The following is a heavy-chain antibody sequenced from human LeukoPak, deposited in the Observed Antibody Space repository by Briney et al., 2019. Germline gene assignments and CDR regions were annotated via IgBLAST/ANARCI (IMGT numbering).Heavy chain of an antibody. Sequence: GGSLRLSCAASGFTFSSYEMNWVRQAPGKGLEWVSYISSSGSTKYYADSVKGRITISRDNAKKSMYLQMNSLRAEATAVYYCARAFGSGSYSSWGQGTLVSVS. CDR1: GFTFSSYE. J-gene: IGHJ5*02. D-gene: IGHD3-10*01. CDR3: ARAFGSGSYSS. V-gene: IGHV3-48*03. CDR2: ISSSGSTK.